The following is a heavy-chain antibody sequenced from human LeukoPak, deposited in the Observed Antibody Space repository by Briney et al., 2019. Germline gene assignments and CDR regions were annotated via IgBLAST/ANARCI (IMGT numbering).Heavy chain of an antibody. Sequence: ASVKVSCKVSGYSLSEVSTHWVRQAPGQGLEWMGGIDPEDGEAIFAQTIQCRVTMTEDTSIDTAYMELRSLRSEDTAVYYCVTDIRSGWRNYWGQGTLITVSS. J-gene: IGHJ4*02. CDR1: GYSLSEVS. CDR3: VTDIRSGWRNY. V-gene: IGHV1-24*01. D-gene: IGHD6-19*01. CDR2: IDPEDGEA.